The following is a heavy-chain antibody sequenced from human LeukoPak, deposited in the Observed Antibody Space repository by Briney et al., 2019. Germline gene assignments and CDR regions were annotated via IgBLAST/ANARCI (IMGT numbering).Heavy chain of an antibody. V-gene: IGHV1-18*01. CDR3: ARTHPGYYDSSGYYVPGAFDI. J-gene: IGHJ3*02. D-gene: IGHD3-22*01. Sequence: ASVKVSCKASGYTFINYVVRWVRQAPGQGPEWMGWINTYNGNTNSAQRLQDRVTMTTDTSTSTAYMELRSLRSDDTAVYYCARTHPGYYDSSGYYVPGAFDIWGQGTKVTVSS. CDR2: INTYNGNT. CDR1: GYTFINYV.